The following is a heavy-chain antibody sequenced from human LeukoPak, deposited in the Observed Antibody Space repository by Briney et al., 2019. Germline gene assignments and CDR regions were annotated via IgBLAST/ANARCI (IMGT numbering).Heavy chain of an antibody. V-gene: IGHV4-31*03. D-gene: IGHD5-12*01. CDR3: ARAPYSGYGYFDY. CDR2: IYYSGST. J-gene: IGHJ4*02. Sequence: SQTLSLTCTVSGGSISSGGYYWSWIRQHPGKGLEWIGYIYYSGSTYYNPPLKSRVTISVDTSKNQFSLKLSSVTAADTAVYYCARAPYSGYGYFDYWGQGTLVTVSS. CDR1: GGSISSGGYY.